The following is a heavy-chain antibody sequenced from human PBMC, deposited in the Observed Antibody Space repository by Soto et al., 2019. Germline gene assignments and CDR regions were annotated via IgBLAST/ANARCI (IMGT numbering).Heavy chain of an antibody. V-gene: IGHV3-30*03. D-gene: IGHD5-12*01. CDR3: ARDRSGYDSTVDV. Sequence: GGSLRLSCAASGFTFSSYGMHWVRQAPGKGLEWVAVISYDGSNKYYADSVKGRFTISRDNSKNTLYLQMNSLRAEDTAVYYCARDRSGYDSTVDVWGQGTTVTVSS. CDR2: ISYDGSNK. J-gene: IGHJ6*02. CDR1: GFTFSSYG.